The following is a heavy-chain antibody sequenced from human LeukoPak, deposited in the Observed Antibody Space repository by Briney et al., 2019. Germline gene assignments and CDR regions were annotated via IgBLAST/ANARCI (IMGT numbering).Heavy chain of an antibody. CDR3: ARSRHRRVGATQTDMDV. CDR1: GGSFSGYY. V-gene: IGHV4-34*01. D-gene: IGHD1-26*01. J-gene: IGHJ6*03. Sequence: PSETLSLTCAVYGGSFSGYYWSWIRQPPGKGLEWIGEINHSGSTNYNPSLKSRVTISVDTSKNQFSLKLSSVTAADTAVYYCARSRHRRVGATQTDMDVWGKGTTVTVSS. CDR2: INHSGST.